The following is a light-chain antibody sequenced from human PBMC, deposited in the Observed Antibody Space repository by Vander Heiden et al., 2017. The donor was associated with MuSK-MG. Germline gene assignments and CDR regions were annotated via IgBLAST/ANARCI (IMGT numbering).Light chain of an antibody. CDR2: KAS. CDR1: QSIDSW. CDR3: QQYNSYSLT. J-gene: IGKJ1*01. Sequence: DIQMTQSPSTLSASVGDRVTITCRASQSIDSWLAWYQQKPGKAPNLLIYKASSLESGVPSRFSGSGSGTEFTLTISSLQPDDFASYYCQQYNSYSLTFGQGTQVELK. V-gene: IGKV1-5*03.